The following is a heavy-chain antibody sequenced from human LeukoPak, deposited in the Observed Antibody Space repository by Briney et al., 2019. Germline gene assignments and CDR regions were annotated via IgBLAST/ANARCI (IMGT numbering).Heavy chain of an antibody. CDR3: ARATQRTMVRGALAGFDY. V-gene: IGHV3-7*01. Sequence: GGSLRLSCAASGFTFSSYWMSWVRQAPGKGLEWVANIKQDGSEKYYVDSVKGRFTISRDNAKNSLYLQMNSLRAEDTAVYYCARATQRTMVRGALAGFDYWGQGTLVTVSS. J-gene: IGHJ4*02. D-gene: IGHD3-10*01. CDR2: IKQDGSEK. CDR1: GFTFSSYW.